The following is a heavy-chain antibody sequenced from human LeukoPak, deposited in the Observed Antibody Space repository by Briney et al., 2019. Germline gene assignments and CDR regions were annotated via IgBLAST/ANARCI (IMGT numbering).Heavy chain of an antibody. J-gene: IGHJ5*02. CDR3: AREAPRGGSFFDP. D-gene: IGHD1-26*01. V-gene: IGHV4-59*01. CDR2: IYYSGST. Sequence: PSETLSLTCTVSGGSISSYYWSWIRQPPGRGLEWIGYIYYSGSTNYNPSLKSRVTISVDTSKNQFSLKLSSVTAADTAVYYCAREAPRGGSFFDPWGQGTLVTVSS. CDR1: GGSISSYY.